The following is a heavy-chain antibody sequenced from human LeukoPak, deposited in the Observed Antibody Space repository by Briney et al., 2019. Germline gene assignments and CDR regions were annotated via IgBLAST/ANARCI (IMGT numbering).Heavy chain of an antibody. CDR1: GFTFSSYS. Sequence: GSLRLSCAASGFTFSSYSMNWVRQAPGKGLEWVSSISSSSSYIYYADSVKGRFTISRDNAKNSLYLQMNSLRAEDTAVYYCARDLHKGSSSWLHAFDIWGQGTMVTVSS. V-gene: IGHV3-21*01. D-gene: IGHD6-13*01. CDR2: ISSSSSYI. J-gene: IGHJ3*02. CDR3: ARDLHKGSSSWLHAFDI.